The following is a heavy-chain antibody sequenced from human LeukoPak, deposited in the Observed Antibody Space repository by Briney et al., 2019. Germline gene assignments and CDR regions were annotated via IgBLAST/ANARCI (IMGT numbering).Heavy chain of an antibody. Sequence: PSETLSLTCAVYGGSFSGYYWGWIRQPPGKGLEWIGSIYYSGSTYYNPSLKSRVTISVDTSKNQFSLKLSSVTAADTAVYYCARFAAGNFYMDVWGKGTTVTASS. D-gene: IGHD6-13*01. V-gene: IGHV4-34*01. CDR1: GGSFSGYY. J-gene: IGHJ6*03. CDR2: IYYSGST. CDR3: ARFAAGNFYMDV.